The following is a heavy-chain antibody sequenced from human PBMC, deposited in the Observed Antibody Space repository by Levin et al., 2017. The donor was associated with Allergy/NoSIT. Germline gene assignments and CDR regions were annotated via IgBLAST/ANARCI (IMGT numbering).Heavy chain of an antibody. CDR2: IYYDGTA. J-gene: IGHJ4*02. V-gene: IGHV4-31*03. CDR3: ASRLRGEFDY. Sequence: SETLSLTCTVSGGSISSGGFYWGWMRQHPGKGLEWVGNIYYDGTANYNPSLKSRVSTSVDTSKNQFSLKLSSVTAADTAVYYCASRLRGEFDYWGQGTLVTVSS. CDR1: GGSISSGGFY. D-gene: IGHD3-16*01.